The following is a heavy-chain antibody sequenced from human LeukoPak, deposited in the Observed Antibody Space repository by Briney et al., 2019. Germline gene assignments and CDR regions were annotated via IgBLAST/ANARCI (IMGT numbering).Heavy chain of an antibody. V-gene: IGHV3-33*01. Sequence: GGSLRLSCAASGFTFSGYAMHWVRQAPGKGLEWVAVIWSDGTNKYYADSVKGRFTISRDNSKNTLYLQMNSLRAGDTAVYYCATNYGSGNTDHYFDYWGQGTLVTVSS. D-gene: IGHD3-10*01. CDR2: IWSDGTNK. J-gene: IGHJ4*02. CDR1: GFTFSGYA. CDR3: ATNYGSGNTDHYFDY.